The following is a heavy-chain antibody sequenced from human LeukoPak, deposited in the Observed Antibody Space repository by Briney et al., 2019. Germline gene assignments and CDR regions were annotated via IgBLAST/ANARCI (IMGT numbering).Heavy chain of an antibody. V-gene: IGHV3-23*01. CDR3: AKDDHGGSGWRDYYDY. CDR2: ISGSGGST. D-gene: IGHD6-19*01. CDR1: GFTFSTYA. J-gene: IGHJ4*02. Sequence: PGGSLRLSCAASGFTFSTYAMSWVRQAPGKGLEWVSAISGSGGSTYYADSVKGRFTISGDNSRNTLSLQMNSLRAEDTAVYYCAKDDHGGSGWRDYYDYWGQGTLVTVSS.